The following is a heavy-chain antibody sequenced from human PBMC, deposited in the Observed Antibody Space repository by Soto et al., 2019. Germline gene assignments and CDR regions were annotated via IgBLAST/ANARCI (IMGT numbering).Heavy chain of an antibody. CDR1: GFTVSSFA. V-gene: IGHV3-23*01. Sequence: EVRLLQSGGGLVQPGGSLRLSCTTSGFTVSSFAMGWVRQAPGKGLEWVSGIRARASDTYYTDSVRGRFTISRDDSKNTLYLQMNGLRAEDTALYYCVRARVDYWGQGSLVTVSS. CDR3: VRARVDY. J-gene: IGHJ4*02. CDR2: IRARASDT.